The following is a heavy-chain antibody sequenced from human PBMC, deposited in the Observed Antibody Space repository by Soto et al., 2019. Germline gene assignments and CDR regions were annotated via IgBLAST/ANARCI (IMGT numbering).Heavy chain of an antibody. CDR3: ARDFKRRIQLWPKPYYYYGMDV. D-gene: IGHD5-18*01. CDR1: GFTFSSYG. CDR2: IWYDGSNK. Sequence: GGSLRLSCAASGFTFSSYGMHWVRQAPGKGLEWVAVIWYDGSNKYYADSVKGRFTISRDNSKNTLYLQMNSLRAEDTAVYYCARDFKRRIQLWPKPYYYYGMDVWGQGTTVTVSS. J-gene: IGHJ6*02. V-gene: IGHV3-33*01.